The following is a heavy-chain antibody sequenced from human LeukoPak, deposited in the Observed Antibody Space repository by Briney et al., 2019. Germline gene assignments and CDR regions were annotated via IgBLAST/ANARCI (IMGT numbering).Heavy chain of an antibody. J-gene: IGHJ4*02. D-gene: IGHD3-10*01. CDR3: ARDPGPYGSGTFDY. V-gene: IGHV4-59*12. CDR1: GGSINGYY. CDR2: IYYSGST. Sequence: SETLSLTCTVSGGSINGYYWSWIRQPPGKGLEWIGYIYYSGSTKYNPSLKSRVTISIDTSKNQFSLKLSSVTAADTAVYYCARDPGPYGSGTFDYWGQGTLVTVSS.